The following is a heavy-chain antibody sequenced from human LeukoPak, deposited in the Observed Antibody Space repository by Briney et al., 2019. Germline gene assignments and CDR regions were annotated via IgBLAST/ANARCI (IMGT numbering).Heavy chain of an antibody. CDR1: GYSISSGYY. Sequence: SETLSLTCTVSGYSISSGYYWGWIRQPPGKGLEWIGSIYHSGSTYYNPSLKSRVTISVDTSKNQFSLKLSSVTAADTAVYYCARGYSSGWYWTPWGGQGTLVTVSS. CDR2: IYHSGST. D-gene: IGHD6-19*01. J-gene: IGHJ4*02. CDR3: ARGYSSGWYWTPW. V-gene: IGHV4-38-2*02.